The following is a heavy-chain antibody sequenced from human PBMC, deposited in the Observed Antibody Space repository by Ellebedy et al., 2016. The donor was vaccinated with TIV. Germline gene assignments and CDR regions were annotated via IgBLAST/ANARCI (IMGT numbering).Heavy chain of an antibody. J-gene: IGHJ4*02. V-gene: IGHV3-23*01. Sequence: PGGSLRLSFAASGFTFSAYAMSWVGQAPGKGLEWVSTINNRGCSTYYADSVKGRFTISRYNSKNTLYLQMNSLRAEDTAVYYCATDDYWGQGTLVTVSS. CDR1: GFTFSAYA. CDR3: ATDDY. CDR2: INNRGCST.